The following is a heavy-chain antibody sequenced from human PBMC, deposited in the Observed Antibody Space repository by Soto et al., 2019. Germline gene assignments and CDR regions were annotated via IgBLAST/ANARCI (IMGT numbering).Heavy chain of an antibody. V-gene: IGHV3-23*01. D-gene: IGHD6-13*01. CDR2: ISGSGGST. CDR1: GFTFSSYA. J-gene: IGHJ4*02. Sequence: EVQLLESGGGLVQPGGSLRLSCAASGFTFSSYAMSWVRQAPGKGLEWVSAISGSGGSTYYADSVKGRFTISRDNSKNALSLQMNRLRAEDNAVYYCAYSRTLSDCWGQGTLVTVSS. CDR3: AYSRTLSDC.